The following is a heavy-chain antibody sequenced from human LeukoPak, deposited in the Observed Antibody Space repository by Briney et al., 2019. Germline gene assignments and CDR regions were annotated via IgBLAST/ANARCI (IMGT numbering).Heavy chain of an antibody. CDR2: IRGGGTSE. D-gene: IGHD4-17*01. CDR1: GFTFSAYA. Sequence: PGGSLRLSGTASGFTFSAYALMRVRQAPGKGPEWASAIRGGGTSEFYADSVKGRFRISRDNFKDTLFLQMNSLRAEDTAVYYCARDPNGDYIGAFDMWGPGTMVTVSS. J-gene: IGHJ3*02. CDR3: ARDPNGDYIGAFDM. V-gene: IGHV3-23*01.